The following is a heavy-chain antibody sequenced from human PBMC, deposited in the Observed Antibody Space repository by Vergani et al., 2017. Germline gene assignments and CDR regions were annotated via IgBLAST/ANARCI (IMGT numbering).Heavy chain of an antibody. CDR2: IYTSGST. J-gene: IGHJ6*02. D-gene: IGHD6-13*01. CDR1: GGSISSYY. Sequence: QVQLQESGPGLVKPSETLSLPCTVSGGSISSYYWRWIRQPAGKGLEWIGRIYTSGSTNYNPSLKSRVPMSVDTSKNQFSLKLSSVTAADTAVYYCARAGLAAAGTVYYYGMYVWCQGTTVTVS. CDR3: ARAGLAAAGTVYYYGMYV. V-gene: IGHV4-4*07.